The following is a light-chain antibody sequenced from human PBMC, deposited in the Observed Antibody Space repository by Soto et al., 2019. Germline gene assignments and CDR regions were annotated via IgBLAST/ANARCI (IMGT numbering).Light chain of an antibody. V-gene: IGLV2-23*01. CDR1: SSDVGSYNH. CDR2: ENI. J-gene: IGLJ3*02. Sequence: QSALTQPASVSGSPGQSITISCTGTSSDVGSYNHVTWYQHHPGKVPKLLIYENIKRPSGVSDRFSGSKSGNTASLTISGLQAEDEADYYCCSYAGSDNWAFGGGTKLTVL. CDR3: CSYAGSDNWA.